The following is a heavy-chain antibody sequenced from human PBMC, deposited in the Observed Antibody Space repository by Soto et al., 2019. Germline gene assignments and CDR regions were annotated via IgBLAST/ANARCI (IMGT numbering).Heavy chain of an antibody. V-gene: IGHV3-33*01. D-gene: IGHD3-16*01. CDR3: ARDRGKVHFDY. J-gene: IGHJ4*02. Sequence: QVQLVESGGGVVQPGRSLRLSCAASGFTFSRHGMHWVRQAPGKGLEWVAVIWFDGSEKYYADSVMGRFTISRDNSKSTLYLQMNSLRAEYTAVYYCARDRGKVHFDYWGQGTLVTVSS. CDR2: IWFDGSEK. CDR1: GFTFSRHG.